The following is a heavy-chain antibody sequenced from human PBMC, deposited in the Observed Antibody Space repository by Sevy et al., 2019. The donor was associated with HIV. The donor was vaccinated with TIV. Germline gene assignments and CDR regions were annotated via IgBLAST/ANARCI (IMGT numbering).Heavy chain of an antibody. CDR1: GKTLSQLS. D-gene: IGHD3-22*01. V-gene: IGHV1-24*01. CDR3: ATTKDYYESSGSPFDY. CDR2: FDPEDGET. Sequence: ASVKVSCKVSGKTLSQLSMHWVRQAPGKGLEWLGTFDPEDGETRYAQKLQGRVTMTEDTSTDTAYMELRSLRSEDTALYYCATTKDYYESSGSPFDYWGQGTLVIVSS. J-gene: IGHJ4*02.